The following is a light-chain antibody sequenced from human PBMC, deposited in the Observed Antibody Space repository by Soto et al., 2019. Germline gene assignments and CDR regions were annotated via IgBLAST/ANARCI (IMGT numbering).Light chain of an antibody. J-gene: IGKJ3*01. Sequence: DIVLTQSPATLSLSPGERATLSCRASQSVSSFLAWYQHKPGQPPRLLIYDAFNRATGIPARFSGSGSGTDFTLSISSLEPEDFAVYYCQQRSNWPLFTFGPGNKVDIK. V-gene: IGKV3-11*01. CDR3: QQRSNWPLFT. CDR1: QSVSSF. CDR2: DAF.